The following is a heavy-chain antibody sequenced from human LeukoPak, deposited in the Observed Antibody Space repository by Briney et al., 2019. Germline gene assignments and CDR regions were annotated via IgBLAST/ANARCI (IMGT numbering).Heavy chain of an antibody. CDR3: ARVEGDYYDSSSPLDY. CDR1: GYTFTGYY. V-gene: IGHV1-2*02. Sequence: ASVKVSCKASGYTFTGYYMHWVRQAPGQGLEWMGWINPNSGGTNYAQKFQGRVTMTRDTSISTAYMELSRLRSDDTAVYYCARVEGDYYDSSSPLDYWGQGTLVTVSS. CDR2: INPNSGGT. D-gene: IGHD3-22*01. J-gene: IGHJ4*02.